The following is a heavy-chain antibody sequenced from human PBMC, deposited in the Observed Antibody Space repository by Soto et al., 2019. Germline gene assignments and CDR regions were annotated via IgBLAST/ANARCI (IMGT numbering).Heavy chain of an antibody. CDR2: IYYSGST. Sequence: SETLSLTCTVSGGSISSYYWSWIRQPPGKGLEWIGYIYYSGSTNYNPSLKSRVTISVDTSKNQFSLKLSSVTAADTAVYYCARVSRYSSSWRYDGFDIWGQGTMVPVSS. CDR3: ARVSRYSSSWRYDGFDI. D-gene: IGHD6-13*01. CDR1: GGSISSYY. V-gene: IGHV4-59*01. J-gene: IGHJ3*02.